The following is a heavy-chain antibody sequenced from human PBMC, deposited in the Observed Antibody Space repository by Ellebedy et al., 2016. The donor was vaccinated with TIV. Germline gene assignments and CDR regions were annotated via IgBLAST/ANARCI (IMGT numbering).Heavy chain of an antibody. CDR1: GGSISSYY. D-gene: IGHD3-22*01. CDR2: IYTSGST. CDR3: ARLITRYYYYYMDV. J-gene: IGHJ6*03. V-gene: IGHV4-4*07. Sequence: GSLRLXCTVSGGSISSYYWSWIRQPAGKGLEWIGRIYTSGSTNYNPSLKSRVTMSVDTSKNQFSLKLSSVTAADTAVYYCARLITRYYYYYMDVWGKGTTVTVSS.